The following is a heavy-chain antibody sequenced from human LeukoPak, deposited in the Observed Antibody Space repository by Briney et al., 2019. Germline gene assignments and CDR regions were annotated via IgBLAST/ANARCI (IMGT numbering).Heavy chain of an antibody. CDR3: PRAGYSSGWYGGTAGQ. CDR1: GYTCTSYG. D-gene: IGHD6-19*01. V-gene: IGHV1-18*01. J-gene: IGHJ4*02. CDR2: ISAYNGNT. Sequence: GASVKVSCKASGYTCTSYGISWVRQAPGQALEWMGWISAYNGNTNCAQKLQGRVTMTTDTSTSTAYMELRSLRSDDTAVSDCPRAGYSSGWYGGTAGQWGQGTLVTVSS.